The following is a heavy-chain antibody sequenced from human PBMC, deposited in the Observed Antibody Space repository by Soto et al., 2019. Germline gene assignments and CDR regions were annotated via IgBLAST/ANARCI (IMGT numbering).Heavy chain of an antibody. CDR1: GGSFSGYY. CDR3: ARDKMSGLFDY. J-gene: IGHJ4*02. CDR2: INHSGST. Sequence: QVQLQQWGAGLLKPSETLSLTCAVYGGSFSGYYWTWIRQPPGTGLVWFGEINHSGSTNYNPSLKSRVTISVDTSKHQFSLKLTSVTAADTAVYYCARDKMSGLFDYWGQGTLVTVSS. V-gene: IGHV4-34*01.